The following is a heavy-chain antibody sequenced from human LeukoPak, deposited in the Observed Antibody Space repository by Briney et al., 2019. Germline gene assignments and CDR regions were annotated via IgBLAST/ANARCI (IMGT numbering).Heavy chain of an antibody. Sequence: GASVKVSCKASGYTFTGYYMHWVRQAPGQGLEWMGWINPNSGGTNYAQKFQGWVIMTRDTSISTAYMELSRLRSDDTAVYYCARAAPRSGWADYWGQGTLVTVSS. CDR1: GYTFTGYY. D-gene: IGHD6-19*01. J-gene: IGHJ4*02. V-gene: IGHV1-2*04. CDR2: INPNSGGT. CDR3: ARAAPRSGWADY.